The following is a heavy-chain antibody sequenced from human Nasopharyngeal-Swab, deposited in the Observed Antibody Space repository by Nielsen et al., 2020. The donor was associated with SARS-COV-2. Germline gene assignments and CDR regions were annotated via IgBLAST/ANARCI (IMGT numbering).Heavy chain of an antibody. D-gene: IGHD3-22*01. CDR1: GFTFSSYA. CDR3: AKLDYYDSSGYILSGFHY. CDR2: ISDSGGAK. J-gene: IGHJ4*02. Sequence: GGSLRLSCAASGFTFSSYAMTWVRQAPGKGLHWVSTISDSGGAKYYAGSVRGRFTISRDNSRNTLYLQLNSLRVEDTAVYYCAKLDYYDSSGYILSGFHYWGQGTLVTVSS. V-gene: IGHV3-23*01.